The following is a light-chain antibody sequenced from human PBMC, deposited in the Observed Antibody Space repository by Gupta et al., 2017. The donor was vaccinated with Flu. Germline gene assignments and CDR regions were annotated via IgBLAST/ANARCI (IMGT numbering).Light chain of an antibody. CDR1: QSVSTY. CDR2: DAS. CDR3: HQRSNWPRT. Sequence: PATLSWSPGARATLSCRASQSVSTYLAWYQQKPGQAPRLLIYDASHRATGVPARFSGSGSGTDFTLTINNLEPEDFAVYYCHQRSNWPRTFGQGTKVEIK. V-gene: IGKV3-11*01. J-gene: IGKJ1*01.